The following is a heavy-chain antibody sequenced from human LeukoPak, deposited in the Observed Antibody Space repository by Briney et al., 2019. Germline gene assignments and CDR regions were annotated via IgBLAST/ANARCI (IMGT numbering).Heavy chain of an antibody. J-gene: IGHJ5*02. Sequence: GGSLRLSCAASGFTFSSYSMNWVRQAPGKGLEWVSSISSSSSYIYYADSVKGRFTISRDNAKKSLYLKMNSLRAEDTAVYYCARQYSSGWYEGLDWFDPWGQGTLDTVSS. V-gene: IGHV3-21*01. CDR1: GFTFSSYS. D-gene: IGHD6-19*01. CDR3: ARQYSSGWYEGLDWFDP. CDR2: ISSSSSYI.